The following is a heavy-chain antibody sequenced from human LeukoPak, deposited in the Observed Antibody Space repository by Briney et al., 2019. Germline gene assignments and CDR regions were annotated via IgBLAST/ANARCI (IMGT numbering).Heavy chain of an antibody. CDR2: ISGSGGGT. V-gene: IGHV3-23*01. CDR3: AKIAISGIAARGWFDP. D-gene: IGHD6-13*01. J-gene: IGHJ5*02. CDR1: GFTFSSYA. Sequence: GRSLRLSCVGSGFTFSSYAMSWVRQAPGKGLEWVSAISGSGGGTYYADSVKGRFTISRDNSKNTLYLQMNSLRAEDTAVYYCAKIAISGIAARGWFDPWGQGTLVTVSS.